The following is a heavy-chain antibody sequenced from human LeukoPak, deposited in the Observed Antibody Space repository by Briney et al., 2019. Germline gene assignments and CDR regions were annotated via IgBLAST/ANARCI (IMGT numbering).Heavy chain of an antibody. D-gene: IGHD2-15*01. Sequence: SETLSLTCTVSGGSVSSSNYYWRWLRQPPRKGLEWVGFFSYNVHSDYNPPLKSRVTISVDTSKNQFSLKLSSVTAADTAVYYCARSGVGYCSGGSCSYFDYWGQGTLVTVSS. CDR2: FSYNVHS. CDR1: GGSVSSSNYY. V-gene: IGHV4-61*01. CDR3: ARSGVGYCSGGSCSYFDY. J-gene: IGHJ4*02.